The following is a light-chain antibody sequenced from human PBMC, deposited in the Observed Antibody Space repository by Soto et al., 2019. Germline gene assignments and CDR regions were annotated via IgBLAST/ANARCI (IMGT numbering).Light chain of an antibody. J-gene: IGKJ2*01. CDR3: QQYKSSPLT. V-gene: IGKV3-20*01. CDR1: QSVSSSN. Sequence: ETVLTQSPGTLSLSPGETATLSCWASQSVSSSNLAWYQQKPGQAPRLLIYGASSRATGIADRFSGSGAGTDFPLTISRQESEDFAVYYCQQYKSSPLTFGQGTKLEIK. CDR2: GAS.